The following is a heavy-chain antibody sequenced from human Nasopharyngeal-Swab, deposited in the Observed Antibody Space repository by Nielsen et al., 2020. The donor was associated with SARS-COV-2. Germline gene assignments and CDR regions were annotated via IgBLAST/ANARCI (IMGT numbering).Heavy chain of an antibody. J-gene: IGHJ6*03. Sequence: VRQAPGKGPEWLSYISTTRSAIYYADSVRGRFTISRDNTKNSLYLQMNSLRAEDTAVYYCVRGGYYFMDVWGKGTRVTVSS. CDR3: VRGGYYFMDV. V-gene: IGHV3-48*04. CDR2: ISTTRSAI.